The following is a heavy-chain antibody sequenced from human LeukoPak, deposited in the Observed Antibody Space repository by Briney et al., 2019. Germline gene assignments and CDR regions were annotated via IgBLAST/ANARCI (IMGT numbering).Heavy chain of an antibody. CDR2: ISGSGGSR. J-gene: IGHJ4*02. Sequence: GGSLRLSCAASGFTFTSYGMSWVRQAPGKGLEWVSTISGSGGSRHYADFVKGRFTISRDNFKNTVSLQMNSLRAEDTAVYYCVKDLFRWGFDSWGQGILVTVSS. V-gene: IGHV3-23*01. D-gene: IGHD2-21*01. CDR3: VKDLFRWGFDS. CDR1: GFTFTSYG.